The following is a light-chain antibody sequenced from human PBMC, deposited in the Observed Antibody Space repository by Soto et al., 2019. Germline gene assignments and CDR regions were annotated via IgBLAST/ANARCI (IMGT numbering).Light chain of an antibody. CDR2: DVT. CDR3: SSYTSSSTYV. J-gene: IGLJ1*01. V-gene: IGLV2-18*02. CDR1: ISDVGFYAR. Sequence: QSALTQPPSVSGSPGQSVTISCTGTISDVGFYARVSWYQQPPGTAPKLLIYDVTNRPSGVPDRFSGSQSGKTASLTISGLQSGVEADYYCSSYTSSSTYVFGTGTKVTVL.